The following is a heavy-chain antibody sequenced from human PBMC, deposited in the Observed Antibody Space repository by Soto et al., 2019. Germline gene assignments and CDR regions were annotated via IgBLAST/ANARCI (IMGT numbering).Heavy chain of an antibody. V-gene: IGHV2-5*01. J-gene: IGHJ6*02. Sequence: QITLKESGPTLVKPTQTLTLTCTYSGISLSSGVVGVGWIRQAPGEALEWLVLIYWNDDRYFNPSLRHRLTITRDTSKNQVFLTMTNMDPVDTATYYCAHRLPGPSGYGVWGQGTTVTVSS. CDR3: AHRLPGPSGYGV. CDR1: GISLSSGVVG. D-gene: IGHD6-13*01. CDR2: IYWNDDR.